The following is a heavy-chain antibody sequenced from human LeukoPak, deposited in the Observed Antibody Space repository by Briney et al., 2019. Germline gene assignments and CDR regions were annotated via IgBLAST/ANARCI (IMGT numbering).Heavy chain of an antibody. J-gene: IGHJ6*04. D-gene: IGHD3-10*01. CDR3: ARVTLPIWFGELTSMDV. CDR2: ISAYNGNT. V-gene: IGHV1-18*01. Sequence: ASVKVSCKASGYTFTSYGISWVRQAPGQGLEWMGWISAYNGNTNYAQKLQGRVTMTTDTSTSTAYMELRSLRSDDTAVYYCARVTLPIWFGELTSMDVWGKGTTVTVSS. CDR1: GYTFTSYG.